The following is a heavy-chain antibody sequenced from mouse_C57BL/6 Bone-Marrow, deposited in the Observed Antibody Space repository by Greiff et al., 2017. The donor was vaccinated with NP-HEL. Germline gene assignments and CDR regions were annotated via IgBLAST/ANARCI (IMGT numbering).Heavy chain of an antibody. CDR3: ARGGYYDYSNWYFDV. J-gene: IGHJ1*03. V-gene: IGHV1-76*01. D-gene: IGHD2-4*01. Sequence: QVQLQQSGAELVRPGASVKLSCKASGYTFTDYYINWVKQRPGQGLEWIARIYPGSGNTYYNEKFKGKATLTAEKSSSTAYMQLSSLTSEDSAVYFCARGGYYDYSNWYFDVWGTGTTVTVSS. CDR2: IYPGSGNT. CDR1: GYTFTDYY.